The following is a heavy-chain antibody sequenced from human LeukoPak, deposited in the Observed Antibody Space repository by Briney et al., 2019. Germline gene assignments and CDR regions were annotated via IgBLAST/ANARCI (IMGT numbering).Heavy chain of an antibody. Sequence: PGGPLRLSCSASGFTFSRYTMHWVRQAPGKGLEWVALLAYDETFRYYADSVKGRFTISRDTAKTTLDLQMNSLTTEDTALYYCAREADGFDIWGQGTMVTVSS. CDR1: GFTFSRYT. J-gene: IGHJ3*02. CDR3: AREADGFDI. CDR2: LAYDETFR. V-gene: IGHV3-30*01.